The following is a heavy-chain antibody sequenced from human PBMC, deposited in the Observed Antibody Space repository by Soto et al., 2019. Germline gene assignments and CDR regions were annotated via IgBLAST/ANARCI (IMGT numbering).Heavy chain of an antibody. CDR2: IGTAGDT. Sequence: HPGGSLRLSCAASGFTFSSYDMHWVRQATGKGLEWVSAIGTAGDTYYPGSVKGRFTISRENAKNSLYLQMNSLRAGDTAVYYCARDLRSGNGLDVWGKGTTVTVSS. D-gene: IGHD1-1*01. V-gene: IGHV3-13*01. CDR3: ARDLRSGNGLDV. CDR1: GFTFSSYD. J-gene: IGHJ6*04.